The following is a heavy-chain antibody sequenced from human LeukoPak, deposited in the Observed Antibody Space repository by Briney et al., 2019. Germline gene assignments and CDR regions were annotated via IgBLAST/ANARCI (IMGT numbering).Heavy chain of an antibody. CDR2: IYSNGIT. D-gene: IGHD3-22*01. J-gene: IGHJ2*01. CDR3: ARRAYYDTSGYYPASGYFDL. CDR1: GGSIFSYY. Sequence: SETLSLTCTVSGGSIFSYYLNWIRQPPGKGLEWIGYIYSNGITNYNPSLRSRGTISIATSKNQFSLRLRSVTAADTAIYYCARRAYYDTSGYYPASGYFDLWGRGTLVTVSS. V-gene: IGHV4-4*08.